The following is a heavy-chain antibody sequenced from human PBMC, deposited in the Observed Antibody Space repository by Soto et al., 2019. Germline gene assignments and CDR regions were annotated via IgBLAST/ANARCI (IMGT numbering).Heavy chain of an antibody. J-gene: IGHJ6*03. CDR3: ARNDPGGFLEWSNPIRKLTQYYYYMDV. D-gene: IGHD3-3*01. CDR2: IYPGDSDT. CDR1: GYIFTSYW. Sequence: PGESLKISCKGSGYIFTSYWIGWVRQMPGKGLEWMGIIYPGDSDTRYSPSFQGQVTISADKSISTAYLQWSSLKASDTAMYYCARNDPGGFLEWSNPIRKLTQYYYYMDVWGKGITVTVS. V-gene: IGHV5-51*01.